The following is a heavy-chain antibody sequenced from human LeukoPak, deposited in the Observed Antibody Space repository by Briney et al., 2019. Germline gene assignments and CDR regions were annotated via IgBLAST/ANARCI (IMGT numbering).Heavy chain of an antibody. CDR1: GFTFSSYD. Sequence: GGSLRLSYAASGFTFSSYDMHWVRQATGEGLEWVSAIGTAGDTYYPGSVKGRFTISRENAKNSLYLQMNSLRAEDTAVYYCARSIAAAGSPPYYYYYGMDVWGQGTTVTVSS. CDR3: ARSIAAAGSPPYYYYYGMDV. J-gene: IGHJ6*02. V-gene: IGHV3-13*01. D-gene: IGHD6-13*01. CDR2: IGTAGDT.